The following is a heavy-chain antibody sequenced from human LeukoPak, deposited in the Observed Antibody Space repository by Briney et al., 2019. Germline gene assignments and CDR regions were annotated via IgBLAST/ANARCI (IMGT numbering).Heavy chain of an antibody. CDR1: GFTFSDYY. D-gene: IGHD2-8*01. CDR3: ARQPRILYPIFDP. CDR2: ISSSGSTI. Sequence: GGSLRLSCAASGFTFSDYYMSWIRQAPGKGLEWVSYISSSGSTIYYADSVKGRFTISRDNAKNSLYLQMISLRAEDTAVYYRARQPRILYPIFDPWGQGTLVTVPS. J-gene: IGHJ5*02. V-gene: IGHV3-11*01.